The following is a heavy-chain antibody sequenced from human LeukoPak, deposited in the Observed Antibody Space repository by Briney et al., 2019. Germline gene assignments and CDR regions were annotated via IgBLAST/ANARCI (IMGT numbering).Heavy chain of an antibody. J-gene: IGHJ4*02. V-gene: IGHV4-34*01. D-gene: IGHD6-25*01. CDR3: ARGQLRLSN. CDR2: INHSGST. Sequence: SETLSLACAVYGGSFNGYYWTWIRQPPGKGLEWIGEINHSGSTDYNPSLKSRVTISVDTSKNQFSLKLNSVTAADTAVYYCARGQLRLSNWGQGSLVIVSS. CDR1: GGSFNGYY.